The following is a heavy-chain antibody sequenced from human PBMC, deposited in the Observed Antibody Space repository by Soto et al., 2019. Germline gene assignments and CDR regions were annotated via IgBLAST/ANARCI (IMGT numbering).Heavy chain of an antibody. CDR3: ARYSGSYWHYLEF. Sequence: PGESLQISCKGSGYSFASHWVACVRQMPEKGLEWIGTIYAGDSDTKYSSAFRGHVTISADTSVSTAYLQWRSLEATDSAIYYCARYSGSYWHYLEFWGQGTLVTVSS. V-gene: IGHV5-51*01. CDR1: GYSFASHW. J-gene: IGHJ4*02. CDR2: IYAGDSDT. D-gene: IGHD1-26*01.